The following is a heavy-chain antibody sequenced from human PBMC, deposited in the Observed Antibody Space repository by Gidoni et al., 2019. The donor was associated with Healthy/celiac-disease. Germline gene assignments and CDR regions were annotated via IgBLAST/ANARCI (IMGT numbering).Heavy chain of an antibody. CDR2: INPNSGGT. CDR3: ARDYRVEARPYSSRGKYYYYYMDV. V-gene: IGHV1-2*02. J-gene: IGHJ6*03. CDR1: GYTFTGAS. Sequence: QVQLVQSGAAVKKPGASVKVSCTASGYTFTGASMHWLRQAPGQRLAWLGWINPNSGGTNYAQKVQGRVTMTRDTSISTAYMELSRLRSDDTAVYYCARDYRVEARPYSSRGKYYYYYMDVWGKGTTVTVSS. D-gene: IGHD6-13*01.